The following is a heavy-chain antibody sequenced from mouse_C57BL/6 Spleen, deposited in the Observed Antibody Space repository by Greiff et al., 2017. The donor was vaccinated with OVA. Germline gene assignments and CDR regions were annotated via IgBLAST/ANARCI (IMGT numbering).Heavy chain of an antibody. CDR1: GYAFSSSW. CDR3: ARRDSSGYALFDY. V-gene: IGHV1-82*01. D-gene: IGHD3-2*02. Sequence: VQLQQSGPELVKPGASVKISCKASGYAFSSSWMNWVKQRPGKGLEWIGRIYPGDGDTNYNGKFKGKATLTADKSSSTAYMQLSSLTSEDSAVYFWARRDSSGYALFDYWGQGTTLTVSS. CDR2: IYPGDGDT. J-gene: IGHJ2*01.